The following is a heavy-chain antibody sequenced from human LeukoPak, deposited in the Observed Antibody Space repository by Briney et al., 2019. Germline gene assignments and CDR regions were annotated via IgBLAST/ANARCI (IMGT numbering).Heavy chain of an antibody. J-gene: IGHJ5*02. CDR1: GDSISTSSYY. D-gene: IGHD3-10*01. CDR2: INYSGTT. CDR3: AREQGMVRGSWFDP. Sequence: SETLSLTCSVSGDSISTSSYYWAWIRQPPGKGLEYIASINYSGTTYYNPSLKSRVTMSVDTSKNRFSLKLSSVTAADTALYYCAREQGMVRGSWFDPWGQGTLVTVSS. V-gene: IGHV4-39*07.